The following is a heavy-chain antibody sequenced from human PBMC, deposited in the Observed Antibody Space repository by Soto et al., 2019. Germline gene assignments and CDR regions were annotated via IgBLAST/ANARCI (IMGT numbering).Heavy chain of an antibody. CDR3: AKGRRCRITIFCPPIQ. CDR2: ISGSGGST. CDR1: GFTFSSYA. V-gene: IGHV3-23*01. J-gene: IGHJ4*02. D-gene: IGHD3-9*01. Sequence: GGSLRLSCAASGFTFSSYAMSWVRQAPGKGLEWVSAISGSGGSTYYADSVKGRFTISRDNSKNTLYLQMNSLRAEDTAVYYCAKGRRCRITIFCPPIQWGQGTLVTVSS.